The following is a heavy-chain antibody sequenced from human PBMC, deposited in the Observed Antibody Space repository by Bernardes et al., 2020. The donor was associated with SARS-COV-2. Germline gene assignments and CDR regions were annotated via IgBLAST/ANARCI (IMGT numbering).Heavy chain of an antibody. Sequence: ASVKVSCKASGYNFISYGISWVRQAPGQGLEWMGWIGAFNGNRDYSQKIQGRVTMTTETSTSTAYMELGSLRSDDTAVYYCARTMGLIENNWHFDLWGRGTLVTVSS. J-gene: IGHJ2*01. CDR3: ARTMGLIENNWHFDL. V-gene: IGHV1-18*01. D-gene: IGHD3-22*01. CDR2: IGAFNGNR. CDR1: GYNFISYG.